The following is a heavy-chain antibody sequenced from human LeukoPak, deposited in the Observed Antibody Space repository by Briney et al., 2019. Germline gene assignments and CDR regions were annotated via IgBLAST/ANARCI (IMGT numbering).Heavy chain of an antibody. Sequence: GESLKISCQGFGYGFHKYWITWVRQMPGKGLEWMGWINPSESYAVYSPSFQGHVTISADQSINTAYLHWSSLQASDTAMYYCARASTVTGDWYFDIWGGGTLLTVSS. CDR1: GYGFHKYW. V-gene: IGHV5-10-1*01. CDR3: ARASTVTGDWYFDI. D-gene: IGHD2-21*02. J-gene: IGHJ2*01. CDR2: INPSESYA.